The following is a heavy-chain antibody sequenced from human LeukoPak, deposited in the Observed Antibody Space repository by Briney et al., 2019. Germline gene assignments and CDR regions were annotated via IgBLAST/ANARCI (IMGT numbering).Heavy chain of an antibody. D-gene: IGHD2-8*02. CDR1: GGSISSGDYY. CDR2: IYYSGST. V-gene: IGHV4-30-4*01. Sequence: SQTLSLTCTVSGGSISSGDYYWGWLRQPPGTGVEWIGYIYYSGSTYYNPSLKSRVTISVDTSKNQFSLKLSSVTAADTAVYYCARDRPLLSWGQGTLVTVSS. J-gene: IGHJ4*02. CDR3: ARDRPLLS.